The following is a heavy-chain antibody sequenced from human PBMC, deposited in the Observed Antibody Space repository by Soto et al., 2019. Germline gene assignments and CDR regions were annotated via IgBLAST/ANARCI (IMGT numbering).Heavy chain of an antibody. CDR3: ARGIVVVVAAPNWFDP. CDR1: GGSISSGGYY. V-gene: IGHV4-31*03. CDR2: IYYSGST. Sequence: PSETLSLTCTVSGGSISSGGYYWRWIRQHPGKGLEWIGYIYYSGSTYYNPSLKSRVTISVDTSKNQFSLKLSSVTAADTAVYYCARGIVVVVAAPNWFDPWGQGTLVTVSS. J-gene: IGHJ5*02. D-gene: IGHD2-15*01.